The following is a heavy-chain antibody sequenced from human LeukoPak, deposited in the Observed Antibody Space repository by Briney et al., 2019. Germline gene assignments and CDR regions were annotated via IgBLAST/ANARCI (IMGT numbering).Heavy chain of an antibody. Sequence: GGSLRLSCAASGFSFSTYAMSWVRQAPGKGLEWVANIKQDGSEKYYVDSVKGRFTISRDNAKNSLYLQMNSLRAEDTAVYHCAREVGATIYFDYWGQGILVTVSS. D-gene: IGHD1-26*01. CDR2: IKQDGSEK. J-gene: IGHJ4*02. CDR3: AREVGATIYFDY. CDR1: GFSFSTYA. V-gene: IGHV3-7*04.